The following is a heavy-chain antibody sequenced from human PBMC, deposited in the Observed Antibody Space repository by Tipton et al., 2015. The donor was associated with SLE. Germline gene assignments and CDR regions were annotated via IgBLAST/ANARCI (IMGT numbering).Heavy chain of an antibody. CDR3: SSGRTSAGHW. CDR1: GYTFTDYF. CDR2: INPNSGDK. D-gene: IGHD1-1*01. Sequence: QLVQSGAEVRKPGASVKVSCKASGYTFTDYFLYWVRQAPGQGLEWMGFINPNSGDKFFAQEFQGRVTVTRDTSISTAYMELSRLSSDDTAVYFCSSGRTSAGHWRGQGTLVTVSS. J-gene: IGHJ4*02. V-gene: IGHV1-2*02.